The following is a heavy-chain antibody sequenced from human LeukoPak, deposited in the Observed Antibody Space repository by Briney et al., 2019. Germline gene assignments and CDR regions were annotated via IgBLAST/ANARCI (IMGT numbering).Heavy chain of an antibody. D-gene: IGHD2-2*01. CDR3: ASNIVVVPAAMWYYYYYMDV. CDR1: GGTFSNLA. J-gene: IGHJ6*03. Sequence: SVKVSCKASGGTFSNLAINWVRQAPGQGLEWMGRIIPIFGSPNYAKKFQGRVTITADTSTSRAYMELSSLRSEDTAVYYCASNIVVVPAAMWYYYYYMDVWGKGTTVTISS. CDR2: IIPIFGSP. V-gene: IGHV1-69*06.